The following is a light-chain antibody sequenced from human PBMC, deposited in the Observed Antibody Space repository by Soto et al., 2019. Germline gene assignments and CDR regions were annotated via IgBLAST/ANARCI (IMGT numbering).Light chain of an antibody. CDR1: QGITNY. CDR2: AAS. V-gene: IGKV1-16*01. Sequence: DIQMTQSPSSLSASVGGRVTITCRASQGITNYLNWYQLKPGKAPELLIYAASSLQSGVPSRFSGSGSGTDFTLTISSLQPDDFATYYCQQYNSYRAFGQGTKVDIK. J-gene: IGKJ1*01. CDR3: QQYNSYRA.